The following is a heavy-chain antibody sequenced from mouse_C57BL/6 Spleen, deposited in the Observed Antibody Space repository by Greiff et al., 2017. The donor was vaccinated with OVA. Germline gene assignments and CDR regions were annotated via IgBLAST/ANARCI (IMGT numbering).Heavy chain of an antibody. V-gene: IGHV5-6*01. Sequence: EVKLMESGGDLVKPGGSLKLSCAASGFTFSSYGMSWVRQTPDKRLEWVATISSGGSYTYYPDSVKGRFTISRDNAKNTLYLQMSSLKSEDTAMYYCARHDFSNYGAMDYWGQGTSVTVSS. D-gene: IGHD2-5*01. J-gene: IGHJ4*01. CDR1: GFTFSSYG. CDR2: ISSGGSYT. CDR3: ARHDFSNYGAMDY.